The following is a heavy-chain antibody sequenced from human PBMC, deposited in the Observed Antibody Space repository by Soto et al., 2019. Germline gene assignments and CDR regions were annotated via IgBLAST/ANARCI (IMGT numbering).Heavy chain of an antibody. CDR1: GYTFTSYG. CDR3: ARVVGAVGHWFDP. Sequence: QVQLVQSGGEVKKPGASVKVSCKASGYTFTSYGISWVRQAPGQGRELMGRISAYNGNTTYAQKLQGRVTMTTDTSASTAYMELRSLRSDDTAVYYCARVVGAVGHWFDPWGQGTLVTVSS. J-gene: IGHJ5*02. D-gene: IGHD1-26*01. CDR2: ISAYNGNT. V-gene: IGHV1-18*01.